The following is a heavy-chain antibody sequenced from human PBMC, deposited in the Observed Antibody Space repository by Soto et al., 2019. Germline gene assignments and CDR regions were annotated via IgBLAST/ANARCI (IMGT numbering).Heavy chain of an antibody. CDR3: AGGRTGSNGYYWV. CDR2: IIPIVGVG. CDR1: GGTVSSDT. D-gene: IGHD3-22*01. V-gene: IGHV1-69*02. Sequence: QVQLVQSGAEVKRPGSSVKVSCEASGGTVSSDTITWVRQAPGQGLEWMGRIIPIVGVGTYAQKWQGRVNITADKSTSTVYMEVTSLRSEDTAVYYCAGGRTGSNGYYWVWGQGTLVTVSS. J-gene: IGHJ4*02.